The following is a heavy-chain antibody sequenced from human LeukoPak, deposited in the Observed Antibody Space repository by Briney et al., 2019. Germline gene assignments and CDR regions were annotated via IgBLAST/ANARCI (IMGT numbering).Heavy chain of an antibody. Sequence: ASVKVSCKASGYTFTSYYMHWVRQAPGQGLEWMGIINPSGGSTSYAQKFQGRVTMTRDTSTSTVYMELSSLRAEDTAVYYCVRIPNSAGFPNWFDPWGQGTLVTVSS. J-gene: IGHJ5*02. CDR1: GYTFTSYY. D-gene: IGHD6-19*01. CDR3: VRIPNSAGFPNWFDP. V-gene: IGHV1-46*01. CDR2: INPSGGST.